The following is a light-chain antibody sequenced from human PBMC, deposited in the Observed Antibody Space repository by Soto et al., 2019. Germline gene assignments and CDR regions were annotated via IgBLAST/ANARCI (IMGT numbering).Light chain of an antibody. CDR3: QQRKKWPPIT. J-gene: IGKJ5*01. CDR1: QTVDNF. CDR2: DAT. Sequence: EIVLTQSPVIVSLSPGERATLSCRASQTVDNFLAWYQLKPGKAPRLLIYDATKRASGIPVRFTGSGAGTDFILTISNIEAEDVAIYDGQQRKKWPPITFGQGTRLDIK. V-gene: IGKV3-11*01.